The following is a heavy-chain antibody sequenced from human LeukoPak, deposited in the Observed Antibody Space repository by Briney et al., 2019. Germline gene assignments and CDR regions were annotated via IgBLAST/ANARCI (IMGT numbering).Heavy chain of an antibody. CDR3: ARANGITIFGVPHRTQTGSLDY. D-gene: IGHD3-3*01. V-gene: IGHV3-21*01. J-gene: IGHJ4*02. CDR2: ISSSSSYI. Sequence: GGSLRLSCAASGFTFSSYSMNWVRQAPGKGLEWVSSISSSSSYIYYADSVKGRFTISRDNAKNSLYLQMNSLRAEDTAVYYCARANGITIFGVPHRTQTGSLDYWGQGTLVTVSS. CDR1: GFTFSSYS.